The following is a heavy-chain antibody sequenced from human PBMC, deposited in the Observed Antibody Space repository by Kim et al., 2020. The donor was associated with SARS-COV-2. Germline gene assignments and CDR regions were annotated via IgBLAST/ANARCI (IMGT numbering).Heavy chain of an antibody. V-gene: IGHV3-23*01. Sequence: GGSLRLSCAASGFTFSSYAMSWVRQAPGRGLEWVSSIGGSGGSIDYADSVKGRFTISRDNSKTTLYLQMNSLRADDTAVYHCAKVLGQMIYRGEYYYYGMDVWGQGTTVTVSS. CDR3: AKVLGQMIYRGEYYYYGMDV. D-gene: IGHD3-16*01. CDR1: GFTFSSYA. J-gene: IGHJ6*02. CDR2: IGGSGGSI.